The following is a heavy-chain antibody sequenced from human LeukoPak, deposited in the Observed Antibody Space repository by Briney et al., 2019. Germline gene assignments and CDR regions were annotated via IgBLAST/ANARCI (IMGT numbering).Heavy chain of an antibody. CDR2: INHSGST. CDR1: GGSFSGYY. D-gene: IGHD1-26*01. Sequence: SQTLSLTCAVYGGSFSGYYWSWIRQPPGKGLEWIGEINHSGSTNYNPSLKSRVTISVDTSKNQFSLKLSSVTAADTAVYYCAREYPPRRYLHWGQGTLVTVSS. V-gene: IGHV4-34*01. J-gene: IGHJ4*02. CDR3: AREYPPRRYLH.